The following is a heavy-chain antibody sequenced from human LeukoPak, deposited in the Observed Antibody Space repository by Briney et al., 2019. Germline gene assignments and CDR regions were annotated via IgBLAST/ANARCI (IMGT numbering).Heavy chain of an antibody. CDR3: ARVEYQLLKFDY. D-gene: IGHD2-2*01. Sequence: ASVKVSCKASGYTFTSYGISWVRQAPGQGLEWMGWISAYNGNTNYAQKLQGRVTITADESTSTAYMELSSLRSEDTAVYYCARVEYQLLKFDYWGQGTLVTVSS. V-gene: IGHV1-18*01. CDR2: ISAYNGNT. J-gene: IGHJ4*02. CDR1: GYTFTSYG.